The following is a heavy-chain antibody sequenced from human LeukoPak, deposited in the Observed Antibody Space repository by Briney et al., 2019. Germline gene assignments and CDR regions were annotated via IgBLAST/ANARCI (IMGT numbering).Heavy chain of an antibody. Sequence: GGSLRLSCAASGFTFDDYAMHWVRQAPGKGLEWVSGISWNSGSIGYADSVKGRFTISRDNAKNSLYLQMNSLRAEDTAVYYCAIVGYSYDENAFDIWGQGTMVTVSS. CDR1: GFTFDDYA. CDR3: AIVGYSYDENAFDI. V-gene: IGHV3-9*01. D-gene: IGHD5-18*01. CDR2: ISWNSGSI. J-gene: IGHJ3*02.